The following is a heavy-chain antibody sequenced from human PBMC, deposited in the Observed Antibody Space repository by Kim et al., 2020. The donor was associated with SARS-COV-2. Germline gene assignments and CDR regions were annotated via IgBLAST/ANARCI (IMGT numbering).Heavy chain of an antibody. J-gene: IGHJ4*02. D-gene: IGHD3-10*01. Sequence: GGSLRLSCAASGFTFSSYAMSWVRQAPGKGLEWVSAISGSGGSTYYADSVKGRFTISRDNSKNTLYLQMNSLRGDDTAVYYCAKGTFGSGSYSFDYWGQGTLVTVSS. CDR1: GFTFSSYA. CDR3: AKGTFGSGSYSFDY. V-gene: IGHV3-23*01. CDR2: ISGSGGST.